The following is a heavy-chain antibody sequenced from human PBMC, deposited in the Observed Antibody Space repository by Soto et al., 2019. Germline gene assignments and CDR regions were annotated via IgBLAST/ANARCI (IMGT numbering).Heavy chain of an antibody. Sequence: EVQLVESGGGLVQPGRSLRLSCAASGFTFDDYAMHWVRQAPGKGLEWVSGISWNSGSIGYADSVKGRFTISRDNAQNSLYLQMNRLRAEDTALYYCARGARVGTFTAFDIWGQGTMVTVSS. CDR1: GFTFDDYA. CDR2: ISWNSGSI. CDR3: ARGARVGTFTAFDI. D-gene: IGHD1-1*01. V-gene: IGHV3-9*01. J-gene: IGHJ3*02.